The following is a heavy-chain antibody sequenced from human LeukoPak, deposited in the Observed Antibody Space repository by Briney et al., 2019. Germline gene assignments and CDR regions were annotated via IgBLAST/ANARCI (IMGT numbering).Heavy chain of an antibody. CDR3: XXXXIRYYFDY. J-gene: IGHJ4*02. CDR1: GFTFSSYA. CDR2: ISYDGSNK. V-gene: IGHV3-30-3*01. Sequence: GGSLRLSCAASGFTFSSYAMHWVRQAPGKGLEWVAAISYDGSNKYYADSVKGRFTISRDNSKNTLYLQMNSLRAEDTAVYYXXXXXIRYYFDYWGQGTLVTVSS.